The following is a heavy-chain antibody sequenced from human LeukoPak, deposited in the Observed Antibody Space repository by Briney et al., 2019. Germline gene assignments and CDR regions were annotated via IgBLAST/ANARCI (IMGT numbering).Heavy chain of an antibody. V-gene: IGHV1-69*13. Sequence: SVKVSCKASGGTFSSYAISWVRQAPGQGLEWMGGIIPIFGTANYAQKFQGRVTITADESTSTAYMELSSLRSEDTAVYYCARDPTYYYTTGGKKSDYWGQGTLVTVSS. CDR1: GGTFSSYA. CDR2: IIPIFGTA. D-gene: IGHD3-10*01. J-gene: IGHJ4*02. CDR3: ARDPTYYYTTGGKKSDY.